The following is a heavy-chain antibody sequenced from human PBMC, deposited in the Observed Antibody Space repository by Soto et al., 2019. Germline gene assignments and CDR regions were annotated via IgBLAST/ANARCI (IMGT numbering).Heavy chain of an antibody. Sequence: VQLMESGGGVVQPGRSLRLSCEASGFTFSSYSMNWVRQAPGKGLEWVSSISSSSSYIYYADSVKGRFTISRDNAKNSLYLQMNSLRAEDTAVYYCAREVVVGTDAFDIWGQGTMVTVSS. D-gene: IGHD2-15*01. CDR1: GFTFSSYS. J-gene: IGHJ3*02. V-gene: IGHV3-21*02. CDR2: ISSSSSYI. CDR3: AREVVVGTDAFDI.